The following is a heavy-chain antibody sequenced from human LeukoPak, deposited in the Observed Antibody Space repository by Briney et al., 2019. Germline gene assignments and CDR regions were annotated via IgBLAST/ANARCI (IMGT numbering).Heavy chain of an antibody. CDR2: INPNNGAT. V-gene: IGHV1-2*02. CDR3: ERGGVTFRGAYYMDV. D-gene: IGHD3-16*01. J-gene: IGHJ6*03. CDR1: GYTLTDYH. Sequence: ASVKVSCKASGYTLTDYHIHWVRQAPGQGLVWMGWINPNNGATNYPQKFQGRVTMTRDTSISTAYMELSRLRSDDTAVYYCERGGVTFRGAYYMDVWGKGTTVTVSS.